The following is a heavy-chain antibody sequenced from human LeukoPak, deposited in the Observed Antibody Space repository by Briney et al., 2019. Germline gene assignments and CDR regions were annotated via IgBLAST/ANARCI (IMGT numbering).Heavy chain of an antibody. CDR3: VRGYSGHSVYAFDI. D-gene: IGHD5-12*01. Sequence: GGSLRLSCSASGFTVSSSYMNWVRQAPGKGLEWVSLIYSGGTTYYADSVKDRFTISRDNSKSTVNLQMNSLRAEDTAVYHCVRGYSGHSVYAFDIWGQGTMVTVSS. CDR1: GFTVSSSY. J-gene: IGHJ3*02. V-gene: IGHV3-66*01. CDR2: IYSGGTT.